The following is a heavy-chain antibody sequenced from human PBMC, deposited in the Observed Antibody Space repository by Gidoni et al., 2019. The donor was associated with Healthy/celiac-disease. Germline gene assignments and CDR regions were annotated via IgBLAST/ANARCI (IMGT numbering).Heavy chain of an antibody. D-gene: IGHD3-22*01. CDR2: ISWNSGSI. Sequence: EVQLVESGGGLVQPGRSLRLSCAASGFTFDDYAMHWVRQAPGKGLEWVSGISWNSGSIGYADSVKGRFTISRDNAKNSLYLQMNSLRAEDTALYCCAKASSGYAGWFDPWGQGTLVTVSS. J-gene: IGHJ5*02. CDR3: AKASSGYAGWFDP. CDR1: GFTFDDYA. V-gene: IGHV3-9*01.